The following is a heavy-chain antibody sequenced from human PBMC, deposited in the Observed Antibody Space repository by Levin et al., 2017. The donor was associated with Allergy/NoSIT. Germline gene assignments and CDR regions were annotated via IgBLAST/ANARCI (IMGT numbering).Heavy chain of an antibody. Sequence: SETLSLTCTVSGGSISSSSYYWGWIRQPPGKGLEWIGSIYYSGSTYYNPSLKSRVTISVDTSKNQFSLKLSSVTAADTAVYYCARDDVVGYCSGGSCYPRGWFDPWGQGTLVTVSS. D-gene: IGHD2-15*01. V-gene: IGHV4-39*07. CDR3: ARDDVVGYCSGGSCYPRGWFDP. CDR2: IYYSGST. J-gene: IGHJ5*02. CDR1: GGSISSSSYY.